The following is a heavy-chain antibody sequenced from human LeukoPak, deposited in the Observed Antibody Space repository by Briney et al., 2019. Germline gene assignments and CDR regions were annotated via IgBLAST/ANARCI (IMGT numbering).Heavy chain of an antibody. CDR2: IYPGVSDT. D-gene: IGHD1-14*01. Sequence: GESLKISCKGFGYSFTSYWIGWVRQMPGKGLEWMGIIYPGVSDTRYSPSCQGQVTISADKSISTAYLQWSSLKASDTAMYYCASLMGLPYEPLDYWRQGTLVTVSS. CDR1: GYSFTSYW. J-gene: IGHJ4*02. V-gene: IGHV5-51*01. CDR3: ASLMGLPYEPLDY.